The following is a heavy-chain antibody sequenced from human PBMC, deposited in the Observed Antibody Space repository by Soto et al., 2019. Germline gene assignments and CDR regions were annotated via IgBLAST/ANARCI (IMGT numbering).Heavy chain of an antibody. CDR3: ARDRITIFGVAGEYFDY. CDR1: GFTFSSYE. J-gene: IGHJ4*02. CDR2: ISSSGSTI. Sequence: EVQLVESGGGLVQPGGSLRLSCAASGFTFSSYEMNWVRQAPGKGQEWVSYISSSGSTIYYADSVKGRFTMSRDNAKNSVYLQLNSLRDEDTAVSYCARDRITIFGVAGEYFDYWAQGTLVTVSS. V-gene: IGHV3-48*03. D-gene: IGHD3-3*01.